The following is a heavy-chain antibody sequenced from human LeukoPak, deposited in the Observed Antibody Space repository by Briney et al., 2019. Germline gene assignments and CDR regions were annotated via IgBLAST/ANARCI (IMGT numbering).Heavy chain of an antibody. J-gene: IGHJ3*02. CDR1: GFTFSSYA. CDR3: ARDISRGPYYASAFDI. CDR2: ISYDGSNK. Sequence: GGSLRLSCAASGFTFSSYAMHWVRQAPGKGLEWVAVISYDGSNKYYADSVKGRFTISRDNSKNTLYLQMNSLRAEDTAVYYCARDISRGPYYASAFDIWGQGTMVTVSS. V-gene: IGHV3-30-3*01. D-gene: IGHD3-10*01.